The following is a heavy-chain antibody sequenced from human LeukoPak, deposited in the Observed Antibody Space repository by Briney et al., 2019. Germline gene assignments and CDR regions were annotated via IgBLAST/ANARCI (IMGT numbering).Heavy chain of an antibody. CDR2: IYYSGST. V-gene: IGHV4-39*01. CDR1: GGSINSNTYY. J-gene: IGHJ4*02. Sequence: PSETLSLTCTVSGGSINSNTYYWGWIRQPPGKGLEWIGYIYYSGSTYYNPSLKSRVTISVDTSKNQFSLKLSSVTAADTAVYYCARQGSRGAAGYWGQGTLVTVSS. D-gene: IGHD6-13*01. CDR3: ARQGSRGAAGY.